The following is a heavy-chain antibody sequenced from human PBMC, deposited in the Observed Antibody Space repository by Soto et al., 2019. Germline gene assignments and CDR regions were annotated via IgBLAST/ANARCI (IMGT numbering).Heavy chain of an antibody. V-gene: IGHV6-1*01. CDR2: TFYRSKWYK. CDR1: GGSGSSNTSS. D-gene: IGHD3-22*01. Sequence: SSTXSLTCDISGGSGSSNTSSLSWVRLSPSIVLDWLGRTFYRSKWYKDYAESLKGRITVMPDTSKKKISLQLDSMNTDEKAIYFCSREKFYTDRSGYHYAGYFELCGQGTRV. CDR3: SREKFYTDRSGYHYAGYFEL. J-gene: IGHJ4*02.